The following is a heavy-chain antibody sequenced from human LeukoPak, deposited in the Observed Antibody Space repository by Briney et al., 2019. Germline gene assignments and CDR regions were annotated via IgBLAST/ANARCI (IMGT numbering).Heavy chain of an antibody. Sequence: ASVKVSCKASGYTFTSYYMHWVRQAPGQGLEWMGIINPSGGSTSYAQKFQGRVTMTRDTSTSTVYMELSSLRSEDTAVYYCARGVAYDILTGYYMARNEPESGDYWGQGTLVTVSS. CDR1: GYTFTSYY. V-gene: IGHV1-46*01. D-gene: IGHD3-9*01. J-gene: IGHJ4*02. CDR2: INPSGGST. CDR3: ARGVAYDILTGYYMARNEPESGDY.